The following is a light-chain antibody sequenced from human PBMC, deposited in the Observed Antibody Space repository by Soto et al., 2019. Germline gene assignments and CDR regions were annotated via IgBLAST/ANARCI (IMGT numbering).Light chain of an antibody. CDR3: QQNYSTPET. Sequence: DIQMTQSPSSLSASVGDRVTITCRASQSISSHLNWYQQKPGKAPKLLIYAASSLQSGVPSRFSGSGSGTDFTLTITSLQPEDFATYYCQQNYSTPETFGQGTNVEIK. V-gene: IGKV1-39*01. CDR1: QSISSH. J-gene: IGKJ1*01. CDR2: AAS.